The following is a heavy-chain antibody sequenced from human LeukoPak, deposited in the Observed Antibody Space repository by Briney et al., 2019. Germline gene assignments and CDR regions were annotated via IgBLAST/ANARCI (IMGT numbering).Heavy chain of an antibody. J-gene: IGHJ3*02. V-gene: IGHV3-53*01. D-gene: IGHD6-19*01. CDR2: IYSGGAT. CDR3: AKDRYSSSHDAFDI. CDR1: GLPVNSNY. Sequence: PGGSLRLSCVASGLPVNSNYMSWVRQAPGKGLEWVSAIYSGGATYYADSVKGRFTISRDNSKNTLYLQMNSLRVEDTAVYYCAKDRYSSSHDAFDIWGQGTMVTVSS.